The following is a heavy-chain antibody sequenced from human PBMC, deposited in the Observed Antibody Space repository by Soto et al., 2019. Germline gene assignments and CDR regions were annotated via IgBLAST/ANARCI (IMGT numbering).Heavy chain of an antibody. CDR3: ATKTVAVRLFDPNAEYFQH. V-gene: IGHV3-30*03. Sequence: GGSLRLSCAASGFTFSSYGMHWVRQAPGKGLEWVAVISYDGSNKYYADSVKGRFTISRDNSKNTLYLQMNSLRAEDTAVYYCATKTVAVRLFDPNAEYFQHWGQGTLVTVSS. J-gene: IGHJ1*01. CDR1: GFTFSSYG. CDR2: ISYDGSNK. D-gene: IGHD3-22*01.